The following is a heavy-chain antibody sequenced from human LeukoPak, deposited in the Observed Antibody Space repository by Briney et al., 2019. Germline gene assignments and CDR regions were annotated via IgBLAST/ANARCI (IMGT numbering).Heavy chain of an antibody. CDR3: ARRYYYGSGTKYYFDY. V-gene: IGHV5-51*01. CDR1: GYSFTSYW. D-gene: IGHD3-10*01. Sequence: GGSLKISCKGSGYSFTSYWIGWVRQMLGKGLEWMGIIYPGDSDTRYSPSFQGQVAISADKSISTAYLQRSSLKASDTAMYYCARRYYYGSGTKYYFDYWGQGTLVTVSS. CDR2: IYPGDSDT. J-gene: IGHJ4*02.